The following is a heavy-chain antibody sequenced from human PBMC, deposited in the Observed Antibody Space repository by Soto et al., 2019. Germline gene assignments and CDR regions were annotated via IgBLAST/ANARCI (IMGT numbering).Heavy chain of an antibody. CDR1: GYTFTGYY. Sequence: ASVKVSCKASGYTFTGYYMHWVRQAPGQGLEWMGWINPNSGGTNYAQKFQGWVTMTRDTSISTAYMELSRLRSDDTAVYYCARDWCSGGSCYFDIWGQGTMVTVSS. CDR2: INPNSGGT. J-gene: IGHJ3*02. V-gene: IGHV1-2*04. CDR3: ARDWCSGGSCYFDI. D-gene: IGHD2-15*01.